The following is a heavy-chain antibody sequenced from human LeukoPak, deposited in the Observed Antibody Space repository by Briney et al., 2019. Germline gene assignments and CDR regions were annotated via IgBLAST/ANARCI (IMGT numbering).Heavy chain of an antibody. D-gene: IGHD2-2*01. Sequence: PSQTLSLTCTVSGGSISSGGYYWSWIRQHPGKGLEWNGYIYYSGSTYYNPSLKSRVTISVDTSKNQFSLKLSSVTAADTAVYYCARDPPRTRDYYYYYMDVWGKGTTVTVSS. CDR2: IYYSGST. CDR1: GGSISSGGYY. CDR3: ARDPPRTRDYYYYYMDV. J-gene: IGHJ6*03. V-gene: IGHV4-31*03.